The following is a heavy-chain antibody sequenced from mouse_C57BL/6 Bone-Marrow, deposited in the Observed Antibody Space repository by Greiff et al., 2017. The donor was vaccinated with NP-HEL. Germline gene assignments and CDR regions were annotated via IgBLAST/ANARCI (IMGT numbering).Heavy chain of an antibody. D-gene: IGHD2-4*01. CDR3: ARYDYDMAWFAY. Sequence: VQLQQPGAELVRPGSSVKLSCKASGYTFTSYWMDWVKQRPGQGLEWIGNIYPSDSETHYNQKFKDKATLTVVKSSSTAYMQLSSLTSEDSAVYYCARYDYDMAWFAYWGQGTLVTVSA. CDR1: GYTFTSYW. J-gene: IGHJ3*01. CDR2: IYPSDSET. V-gene: IGHV1-61*01.